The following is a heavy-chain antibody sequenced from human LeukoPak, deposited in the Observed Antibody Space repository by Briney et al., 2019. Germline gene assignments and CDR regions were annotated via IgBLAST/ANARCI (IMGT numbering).Heavy chain of an antibody. Sequence: RASVKVSCKASGYTFTGYYMHWVRQAPGQGLEWMGWINPNSGGTNYAQKFQGRVTMTRDTSISTAYMELSRLRSDDTAVYYCARGPPLYSSGWYRENYWGQGTLVTVSS. J-gene: IGHJ4*02. CDR2: INPNSGGT. D-gene: IGHD6-19*01. CDR3: ARGPPLYSSGWYRENY. V-gene: IGHV1-2*02. CDR1: GYTFTGYY.